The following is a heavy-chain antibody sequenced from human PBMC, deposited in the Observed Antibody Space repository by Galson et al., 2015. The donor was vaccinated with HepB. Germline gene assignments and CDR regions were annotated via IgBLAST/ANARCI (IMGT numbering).Heavy chain of an antibody. CDR3: AKDPGYSSSYYYFDY. Sequence: SLRLSCAASGFTFSTYAMSWVRQAPGKGLEWVSTISGDGLRPYYADSVKGRFTISRDNSKNTLYLQVDSLRAEDTAIYYCAKDPGYSSSYYYFDYWGQGTLVSVSS. CDR2: ISGDGLRP. V-gene: IGHV3-23*01. CDR1: GFTFSTYA. J-gene: IGHJ4*02. D-gene: IGHD6-13*01.